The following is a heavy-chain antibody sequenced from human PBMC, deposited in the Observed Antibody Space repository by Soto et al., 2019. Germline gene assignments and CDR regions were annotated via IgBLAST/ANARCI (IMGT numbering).Heavy chain of an antibody. CDR2: ISGSGGST. CDR3: AKNSGITMIVVVTGMDV. Sequence: GGSLRLSCAASGFTFISYAMSWVRQAPGKGLEWVSAISGSGGSTYSADSVKGRFTISRDNSKNTLYLQMNSLRAEDTAVYYCAKNSGITMIVVVTGMDVWGQGT. V-gene: IGHV3-23*01. CDR1: GFTFISYA. D-gene: IGHD3-22*01. J-gene: IGHJ6*02.